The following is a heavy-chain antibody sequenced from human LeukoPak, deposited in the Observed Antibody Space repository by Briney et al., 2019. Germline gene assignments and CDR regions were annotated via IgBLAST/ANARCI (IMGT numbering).Heavy chain of an antibody. CDR3: ARGGTDLGPSFDI. CDR1: GGSISSYY. V-gene: IGHV4-59*01. J-gene: IGHJ3*02. CDR2: IYYSGST. Sequence: SETLSLTCTVSGGSISSYYWSWIRQPPGKGLEWIGYIYYSGSTNYNPSLKSRVTISVDTSKNQFSLKLSSVTAADTAVYYCARGGTDLGPSFDIWGQGTMVTVSS. D-gene: IGHD3-16*01.